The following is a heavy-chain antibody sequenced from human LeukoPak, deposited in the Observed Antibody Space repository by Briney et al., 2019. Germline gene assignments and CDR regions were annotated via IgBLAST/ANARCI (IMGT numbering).Heavy chain of an antibody. D-gene: IGHD3-9*01. Sequence: GGSLRLSCAASGFTFSDYYMSWIRQAPGKGLEWVSYISSSGSTIYYADSVKGRFTISRDNAKNSLYLQMNSLRAEDTAVYYCARDRVRVLRYFDCPYWGQGTLVTVSS. CDR3: ARDRVRVLRYFDCPY. V-gene: IGHV3-11*01. CDR1: GFTFSDYY. CDR2: ISSSGSTI. J-gene: IGHJ4*02.